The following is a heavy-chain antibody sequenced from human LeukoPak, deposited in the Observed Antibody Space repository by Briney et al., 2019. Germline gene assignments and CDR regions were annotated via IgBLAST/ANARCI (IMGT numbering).Heavy chain of an antibody. CDR2: FDPEDGET. D-gene: IGHD4/OR15-4a*01. V-gene: IGHV1-24*01. CDR1: GYTLTELS. J-gene: IGHJ5*02. Sequence: ASVKVSCKVSGYTLTELSMHWVRQAPGKGLEWMGGFDPEDGETIYAQKFQGRVTMTEDTSTDTAYMELSSLRSEDTAVYYCAARLWSAYRSRRNWFDPWGQGTLVTVSS. CDR3: AARLWSAYRSRRNWFDP.